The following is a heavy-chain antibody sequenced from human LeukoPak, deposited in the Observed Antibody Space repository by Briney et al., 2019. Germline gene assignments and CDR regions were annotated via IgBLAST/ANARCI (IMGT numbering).Heavy chain of an antibody. D-gene: IGHD4-17*01. CDR1: GGSISSSSYY. CDR2: IYYSGST. V-gene: IGHV4-39*01. CDR3: ARRVGSTAGMDV. J-gene: IGHJ6*02. Sequence: SETLSLTCTVSGGSISSSSYYWGWIRQPPGKGLEWIGSIYYSGSTYYNPSLKSRVTISVDTSKNQFSLKLSSVTAADTAVYYCARRVGSTAGMDVWGQGTTVTVSS.